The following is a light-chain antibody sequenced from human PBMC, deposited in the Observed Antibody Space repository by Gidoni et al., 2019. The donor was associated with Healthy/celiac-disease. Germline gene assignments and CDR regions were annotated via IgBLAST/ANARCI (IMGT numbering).Light chain of an antibody. V-gene: IGKV3-20*01. Sequence: EIVLTQSPGTLSLSPGERATLSCRASQSVSSSYLAWYQQKPGQAPRLLIYGASSRANGIPDRFSGSGSGTDFTLTISRLEPEDFEVYYCQQYGSSPRTFXQXTKVXIK. CDR1: QSVSSSY. J-gene: IGKJ1*01. CDR2: GAS. CDR3: QQYGSSPRT.